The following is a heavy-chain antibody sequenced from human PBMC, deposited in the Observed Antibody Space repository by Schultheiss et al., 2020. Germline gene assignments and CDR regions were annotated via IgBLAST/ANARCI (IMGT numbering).Heavy chain of an antibody. CDR3: AGGQDIVVVPAAMSAFDI. Sequence: SQTLSLTCAVYGGSFSGYYWSWIRQPPGKGLEWIGEINHSGSTNYNPSLKSRVTMSVDTSKNQFSLKLSSVTAADTAVYYCAGGQDIVVVPAAMSAFDIWGQGTMVTV. CDR2: INHSGST. CDR1: GGSFSGYY. D-gene: IGHD2-2*01. J-gene: IGHJ3*02. V-gene: IGHV4-34*01.